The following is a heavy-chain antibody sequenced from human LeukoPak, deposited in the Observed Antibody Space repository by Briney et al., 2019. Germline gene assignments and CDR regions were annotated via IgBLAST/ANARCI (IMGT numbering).Heavy chain of an antibody. CDR1: GYSFTNYW. CDR2: IYPGDSDT. CDR3: ARQYYYDSSGYDY. Sequence: GESLKISCQGSGYSFTNYWIGWVRQMPGKGLEWMGIIYPGDSDTRYSPSFQGQVTISADKSISTAYLQWSSLKASDTAMYYCARQYYYDSSGYDYWGQGTLVTVSS. D-gene: IGHD3-22*01. V-gene: IGHV5-51*01. J-gene: IGHJ4*02.